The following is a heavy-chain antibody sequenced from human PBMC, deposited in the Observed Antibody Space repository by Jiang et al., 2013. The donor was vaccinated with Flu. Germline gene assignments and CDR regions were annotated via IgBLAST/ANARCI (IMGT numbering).Heavy chain of an antibody. CDR2: MHHSGNT. J-gene: IGHJ4*02. CDR1: GGSISSSSYY. D-gene: IGHD7-27*01. CDR3: GRINWVFDY. Sequence: LLKPSETLSLTCTVSGGSISSSSYYWGWFRQPPGKGLEYIAGMHHSGNTDYNPSLKSRVTISLDTSKNQFSLKLNSVTAADTAVYYCGRINWVFDYWGQGTLVTVSS. V-gene: IGHV4-39*07.